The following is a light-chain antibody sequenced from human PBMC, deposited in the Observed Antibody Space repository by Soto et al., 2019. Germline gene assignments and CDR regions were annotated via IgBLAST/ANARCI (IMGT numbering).Light chain of an antibody. CDR3: QHHRNEPRRT. V-gene: IGKV3-15*01. Sequence: EVEMTQPRTTLAVSPGEKVTLSDKASQSVGSNVAWYQQKAGQAPRLLLYGASTRATGIPARISGSGSGTEFILTICSLLSCHSVYYCQHHRNEPRRTFGQGTKVEIK. CDR1: QSVGSN. CDR2: GAS. J-gene: IGKJ1*01.